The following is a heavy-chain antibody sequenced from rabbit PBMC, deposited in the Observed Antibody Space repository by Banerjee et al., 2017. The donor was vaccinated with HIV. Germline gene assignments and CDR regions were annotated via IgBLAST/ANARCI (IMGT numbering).Heavy chain of an antibody. CDR2: IDPVFGST. Sequence: QLKESGGGLVQPGGSLKLSCKASGFDFSSYYMSWVRQAPGKGLEWIGYIDPVFGSTYYASWVNGRFTISSHNAQNTLYLQLNSLTAADTATYFCARSFNLWGPGTLVTVS. CDR1: GFDFSSYY. J-gene: IGHJ4*01. V-gene: IGHV1S7*01. CDR3: ARSFNL.